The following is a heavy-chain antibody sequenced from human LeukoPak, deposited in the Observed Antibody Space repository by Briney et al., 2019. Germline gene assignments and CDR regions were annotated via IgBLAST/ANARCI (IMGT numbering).Heavy chain of an antibody. CDR2: IYYSGST. CDR3: ASSEYGYNGPYYFDY. Sequence: PSETLSLTCTVSGVSISSYYWSWIRQPPGKGLEWIGYIYYSGSTNYNPSLKSRVTILVDTSKNQFSLKLSSVTAADTAVYYCASSEYGYNGPYYFDYWGQGTLVTVSS. V-gene: IGHV4-59*01. D-gene: IGHD5-24*01. J-gene: IGHJ4*02. CDR1: GVSISSYY.